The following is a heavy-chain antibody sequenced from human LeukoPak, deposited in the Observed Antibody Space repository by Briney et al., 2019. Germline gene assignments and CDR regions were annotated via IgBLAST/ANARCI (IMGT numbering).Heavy chain of an antibody. CDR2: IFHSGST. Sequence: SETLSLTCTVSGGSIKSHFGSWVRQPPGQRLEWIGCIFHSGSTNYNPFLKSRVTISVDTSKNQFSLRLTSVTAADTAVYYCAREYCSGGSCYSSWFDPWGQGTLVTVSS. CDR1: GGSIKSHF. D-gene: IGHD2-15*01. J-gene: IGHJ5*02. V-gene: IGHV4-59*11. CDR3: AREYCSGGSCYSSWFDP.